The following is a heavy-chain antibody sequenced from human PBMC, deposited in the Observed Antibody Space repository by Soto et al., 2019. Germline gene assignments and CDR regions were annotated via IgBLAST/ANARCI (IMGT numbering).Heavy chain of an antibody. J-gene: IGHJ6*02. CDR1: GGTFSSYA. D-gene: IGHD3-10*01. CDR2: IIPIFGTA. Sequence: SVKVSCKASGGTFSSYAISWVRQAPGQGLEWMGGIIPIFGTANYAQKFQGRVMITADESTSTAYMELSSLRSEDTAVYYCASGTMVRGAQTYYYGMDVWGQGTTVTVS. CDR3: ASGTMVRGAQTYYYGMDV. V-gene: IGHV1-69*13.